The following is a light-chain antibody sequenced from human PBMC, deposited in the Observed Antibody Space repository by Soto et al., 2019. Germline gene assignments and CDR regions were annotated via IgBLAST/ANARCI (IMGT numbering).Light chain of an antibody. V-gene: IGLV2-14*01. CDR1: KSDIGVYDF. CDR3: SAYTARSTLV. J-gene: IGLJ3*02. Sequence: QSVLTQPPSASGSPGQSVTISCTGTKSDIGVYDFVSWYQHHPGKAPRLIIYEVRNRPSGISSRFSGSRSGNTASLTISGLQPEDEGDYYCSAYTARSTLVFGGGTKVTVL. CDR2: EVR.